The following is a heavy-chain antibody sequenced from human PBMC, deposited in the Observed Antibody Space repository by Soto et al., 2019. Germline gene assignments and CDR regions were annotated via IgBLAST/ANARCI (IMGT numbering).Heavy chain of an antibody. J-gene: IGHJ4*02. CDR3: TRDAVRREDF. CDR2: IGPRSIST. CDR1: GFTFSDSP. V-gene: IGHV3-48*01. D-gene: IGHD1-26*01. Sequence: GSLRLSCIASGFTFSDSPMDWVRQAPGKGLEWLSYIGPRSISTQYADSVKGRFTISRDNAKNSLYLQMDSLSVEDTAMYYCTRDAVRREDFWGQGTRVTVSS.